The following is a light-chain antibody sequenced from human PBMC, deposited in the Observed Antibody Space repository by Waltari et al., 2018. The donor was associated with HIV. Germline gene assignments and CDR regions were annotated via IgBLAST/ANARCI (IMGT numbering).Light chain of an antibody. CDR3: SSYSASGTLVL. V-gene: IGLV2-14*01. CDR1: SSDVGASDY. J-gene: IGLJ2*01. CDR2: EVN. Sequence: QSALTQPASVSGSPGQSISISCRGTSSDVGASDYVSWYHQPPGDTPTLILYEVNKRPSGISNRFSGSKSGNTASLTISGLQVEDEAHYYCSSYSASGTLVLFGGGTRLTVL.